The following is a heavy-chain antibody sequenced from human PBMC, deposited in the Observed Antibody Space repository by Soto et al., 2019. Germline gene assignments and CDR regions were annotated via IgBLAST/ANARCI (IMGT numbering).Heavy chain of an antibody. Sequence: SETLSLTCAVSGGSISSSNWWSWVRQPPGKGLEWIGEIYHSGSTNYNPSLKSRVTISVDKSKNQFSLKLSSVTAADTAVYYCARDPQGDYYGSGSYYRFYGKDVWGQGTTVTVSS. CDR2: IYHSGST. CDR1: GGSISSSNW. CDR3: ARDPQGDYYGSGSYYRFYGKDV. J-gene: IGHJ6*02. V-gene: IGHV4-4*02. D-gene: IGHD3-10*01.